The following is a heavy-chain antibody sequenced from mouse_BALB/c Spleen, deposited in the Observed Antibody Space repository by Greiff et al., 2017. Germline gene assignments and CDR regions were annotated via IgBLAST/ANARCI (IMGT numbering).Heavy chain of an antibody. J-gene: IGHJ1*01. CDR1: GFTFSSYA. Sequence: EVMLVESGGGLVTPGGSLKLSCAASGFTFSSYAMSWVRQTPEKRLEWVASISSGGSTDYPDGVKGRFTISRDNARNILYLQMSSLRSEDTAMYYCAREDYGSSYAGYFDVWGAGTTVTVSS. V-gene: IGHV5-6-5*01. CDR3: AREDYGSSYAGYFDV. D-gene: IGHD1-1*01. CDR2: ISSGGST.